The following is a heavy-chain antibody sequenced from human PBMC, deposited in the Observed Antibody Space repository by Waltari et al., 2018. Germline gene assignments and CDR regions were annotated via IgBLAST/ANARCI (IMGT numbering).Heavy chain of an antibody. Sequence: QVQLVESGGGVVQPGRSLRLSCAASGFTFSSYAMHWVRQAPGKGLEGVAVISYDGSNKYYADSVKGRFTIPRDNSKNTLYLQMNSLRAEDTAVYYCARDLRYESVTIFGVVIRDYYYMDVWGKGTTVTVSS. CDR2: ISYDGSNK. CDR3: ARDLRYESVTIFGVVIRDYYYMDV. J-gene: IGHJ6*03. V-gene: IGHV3-30*01. CDR1: GFTFSSYA. D-gene: IGHD3-3*01.